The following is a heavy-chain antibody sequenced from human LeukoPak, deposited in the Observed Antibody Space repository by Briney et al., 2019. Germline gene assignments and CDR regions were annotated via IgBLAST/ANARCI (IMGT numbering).Heavy chain of an antibody. CDR3: ARSGGGPGVFDY. CDR1: GFTFSNYW. CDR2: ISSSGSTI. J-gene: IGHJ4*02. Sequence: GGSLTLSCAASGFTFSNYWMTWVRQAPGKGLEWVSYISSSGSTIYYADSVKGRFTISRDNAKNSLYLQMNSLRAEDTAVYYCARSGGGPGVFDYWGQGTLVTVSS. V-gene: IGHV3-48*04. D-gene: IGHD6-25*01.